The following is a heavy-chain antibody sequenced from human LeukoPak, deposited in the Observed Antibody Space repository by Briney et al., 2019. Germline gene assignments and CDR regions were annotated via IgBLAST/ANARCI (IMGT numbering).Heavy chain of an antibody. CDR3: ARGKRIFDL. CDR1: GFTFRDFC. D-gene: IGHD6-25*01. CDR2: MSNNGYSV. J-gene: IGHJ4*02. V-gene: IGHV3-11*04. Sequence: GGSLRLSCAGFGFTFRDFCMSWIRQAPGRGPEWVSYMSNNGYSVYYSASVKGRFTMSRDNGNSSLFLQMDSLRVDDTAVYYCARGKRIFDLWGQGVLVAVSS.